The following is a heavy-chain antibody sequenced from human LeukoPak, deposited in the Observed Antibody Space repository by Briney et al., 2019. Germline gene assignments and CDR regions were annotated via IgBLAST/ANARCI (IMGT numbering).Heavy chain of an antibody. Sequence: GGSLRLSCAASGFTFSDYYMRWIRQAPGKGLKWISHISSSGSTIHYADSVKGRFTISRDNAKNSLYLQMNSLRAEDTAVYYCARGDSDYYYGMDVWGQGTTVTVSS. V-gene: IGHV3-11*01. CDR1: GFTFSDYY. CDR3: ARGDSDYYYGMDV. CDR2: ISSSGSTI. J-gene: IGHJ6*02.